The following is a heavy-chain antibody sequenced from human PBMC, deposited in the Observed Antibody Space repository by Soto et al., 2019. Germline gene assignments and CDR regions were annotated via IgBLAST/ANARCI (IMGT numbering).Heavy chain of an antibody. V-gene: IGHV1-3*01. CDR2: INAGNGNT. Sequence: QVQLVQSGAEVKKPGASVKVSCKASGYTFTSYAMHWVRQAPGQRLEWMGWINAGNGNTKYSQKFQGRVTITRDTSASTDYMELISLRSEDTAVYYCAGVVAAAGWFDYWGQGTLVTVSS. CDR1: GYTFTSYA. CDR3: AGVVAAAGWFDY. J-gene: IGHJ4*02. D-gene: IGHD6-13*01.